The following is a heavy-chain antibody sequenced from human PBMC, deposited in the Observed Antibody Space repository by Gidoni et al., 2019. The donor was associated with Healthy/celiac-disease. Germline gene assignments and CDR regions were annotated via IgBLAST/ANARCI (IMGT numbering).Heavy chain of an antibody. Sequence: QITLKESGPTLVNPTPTLTLTCPFSGFSLITSGVRVGLIRHPTGKALEWLALIYWNDAKRYSPSLKSRLTITKDTSKNQVVLTRNNMEPVDTATYYCAHSAPPYYYDSSGYYGGPDYFDYWGQGTLVTVAS. CDR1: GFSLITSGVR. D-gene: IGHD3-22*01. J-gene: IGHJ4*02. CDR3: AHSAPPYYYDSSGYYGGPDYFDY. V-gene: IGHV2-5*01. CDR2: IYWNDAK.